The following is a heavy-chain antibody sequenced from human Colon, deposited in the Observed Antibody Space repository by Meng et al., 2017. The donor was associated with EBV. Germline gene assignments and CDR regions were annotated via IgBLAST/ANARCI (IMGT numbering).Heavy chain of an antibody. CDR1: GDSVATGRYY. Sequence: VQPPEPGPGLVKLSERLSLTCTVSGDSVATGRYYWSWIRQPPGKGLEWIAYIYYIGGTNYNPSLKSRLTISLDTSKNQFSLSLRSVTAADTAVYYCARVSGRSFDPWGQGTLVTVSS. J-gene: IGHJ5*02. CDR3: ARVSGRSFDP. CDR2: IYYIGGT. V-gene: IGHV4-61*01. D-gene: IGHD3-10*01.